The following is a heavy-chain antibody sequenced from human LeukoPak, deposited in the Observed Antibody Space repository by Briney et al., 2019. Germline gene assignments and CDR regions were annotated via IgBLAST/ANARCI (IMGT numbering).Heavy chain of an antibody. CDR1: GGSISSGSYY. V-gene: IGHV4-61*02. D-gene: IGHD3-9*01. J-gene: IGHJ3*02. Sequence: SETLSLTCTVSGGSISSGSYYWSWIRQPAGKGLEWIGRIYTSGSTNYNPSLKSRVTISVDTSKNQFSLKLSSVTAADTAVYYCARVNYDILTGYSPAFDIWGQGTMVTVSS. CDR3: ARVNYDILTGYSPAFDI. CDR2: IYTSGST.